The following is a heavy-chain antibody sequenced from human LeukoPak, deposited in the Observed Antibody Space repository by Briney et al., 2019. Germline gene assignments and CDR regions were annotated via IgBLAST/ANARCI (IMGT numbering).Heavy chain of an antibody. Sequence: GGSLRLSCAASGFTLSSYGRHWVRQAPGKGLEWVAVISYAGSNKYYVDSVKGRFTISRDNSKNTLYLQMNSLRAEDTAVYYCAKDSLRWSYFYYGMDVWGQGTTVTVSS. V-gene: IGHV3-30*18. CDR2: ISYAGSNK. CDR3: AKDSLRWSYFYYGMDV. J-gene: IGHJ6*02. D-gene: IGHD4-23*01. CDR1: GFTLSSYG.